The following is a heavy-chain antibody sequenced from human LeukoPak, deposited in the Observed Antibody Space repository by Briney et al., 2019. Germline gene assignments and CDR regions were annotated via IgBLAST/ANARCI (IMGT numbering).Heavy chain of an antibody. CDR3: ARGYSSGWGLNWFDP. V-gene: IGHV4-39*01. CDR2: IYYSGST. Sequence: SETLSLTCTVSGGSISSSSYYWGWIRQPPGKGLEWIGSIYYSGSTYYNPSLKSRVTISVDTSKNQFSLKLSSVTAADTAVYYCARGYSSGWGLNWFDPWGQGTLVTVSS. J-gene: IGHJ5*02. D-gene: IGHD6-25*01. CDR1: GGSISSSSYY.